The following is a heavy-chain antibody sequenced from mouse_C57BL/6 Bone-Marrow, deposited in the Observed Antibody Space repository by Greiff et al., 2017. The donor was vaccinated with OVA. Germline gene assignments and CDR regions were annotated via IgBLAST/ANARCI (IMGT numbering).Heavy chain of an antibody. J-gene: IGHJ2*01. CDR1: GFTFSDYY. Sequence: EVKLVESGGGLVQPGGSLKLSCAASGFTFSDYYMYWVRQTPEKRLEWVAYISNGGGSTYYPDTVKGRFTISRDNAKNTLYLQMSRLKSEDTAMYCCARDSGNYFDYWGQGTTLTVSS. CDR2: ISNGGGST. CDR3: ARDSGNYFDY. V-gene: IGHV5-12*01.